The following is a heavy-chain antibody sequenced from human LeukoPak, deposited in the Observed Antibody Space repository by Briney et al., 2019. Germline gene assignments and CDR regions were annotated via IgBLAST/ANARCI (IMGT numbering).Heavy chain of an antibody. CDR1: GFTFSSYT. V-gene: IGHV3-23*01. Sequence: GGSLRLSCAASGFTFSSYTMAWVRQAPGKGLECVSSLSFGGGTIYYADSVKGRFTISRDTSKNTLYLQMNRLRAEDTAIYYCAKEVVPGTSRSFDYWGQGTLVTVSS. D-gene: IGHD2-2*01. CDR3: AKEVVPGTSRSFDY. CDR2: LSFGGGTI. J-gene: IGHJ4*02.